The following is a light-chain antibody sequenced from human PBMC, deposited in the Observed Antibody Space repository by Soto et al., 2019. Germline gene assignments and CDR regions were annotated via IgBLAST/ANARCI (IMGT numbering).Light chain of an antibody. J-gene: IGLJ3*02. V-gene: IGLV2-23*01. CDR3: CSYAGSSTWV. CDR2: EDT. CDR1: SSDVGTYNL. Sequence: QSALTQPASVSGSPGQSITISCTGTSSDVGTYNLVSWYQQHPGKAPKLMICEDTNRPSGVSNRFSGSKSGNTASLTISGLQAEDEANYYCCSYAGSSTWVFGGGTKLTVL.